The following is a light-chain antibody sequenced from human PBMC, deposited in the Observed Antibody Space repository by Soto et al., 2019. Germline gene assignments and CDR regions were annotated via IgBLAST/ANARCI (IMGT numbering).Light chain of an antibody. J-gene: IGLJ2*01. CDR2: EVS. V-gene: IGLV2-23*02. Sequence: QSALTQPASVSGSPGQSITISCTGTSSDVGSYNLVSWYQQHPGKAPKLMIYEVSKRPSGVSNRFSGSKSGNTASLTISGXXXXXEADYYCCSYAGSSTPYVVFGGGTKLTVL. CDR3: CSYAGSSTPYVV. CDR1: SSDVGSYNL.